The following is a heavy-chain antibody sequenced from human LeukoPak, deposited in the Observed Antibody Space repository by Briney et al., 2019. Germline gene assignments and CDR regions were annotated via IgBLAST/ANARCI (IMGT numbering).Heavy chain of an antibody. V-gene: IGHV4-4*07. Sequence: PSETLSLTCTVSGGSISSYYWSWIRQPAGKGLEWIGGTYTSGSTNYNPSLKSRVTMSVDTSKNQFSLKLSSVTAADTAVYYCARDGTKDYDFWSGYYNYYYYGMDVWGQGTTVTVSS. D-gene: IGHD3-3*01. CDR2: TYTSGST. CDR1: GGSISSYY. J-gene: IGHJ6*02. CDR3: ARDGTKDYDFWSGYYNYYYYGMDV.